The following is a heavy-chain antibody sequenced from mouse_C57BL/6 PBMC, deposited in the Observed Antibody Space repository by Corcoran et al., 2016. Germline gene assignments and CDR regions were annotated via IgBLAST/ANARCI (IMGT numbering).Heavy chain of an antibody. CDR3: ARVPYWDYYAMDY. CDR1: GYTFTDYN. J-gene: IGHJ4*01. CDR2: INPNNGGT. V-gene: IGHV1-22*01. D-gene: IGHD2-10*01. Sequence: EVQLQQSGPELVKPGASVKMSCKATGYTFTDYNMYWVKQSHGKSLEWIGYINPNNGGTSYNQKFKGKATLTINTSSSTAYMELRSLTSEDSAVYYCARVPYWDYYAMDYWGQGTSVTVSS.